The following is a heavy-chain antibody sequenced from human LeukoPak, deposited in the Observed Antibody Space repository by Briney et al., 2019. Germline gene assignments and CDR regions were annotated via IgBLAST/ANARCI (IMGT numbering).Heavy chain of an antibody. CDR3: ASLEVGATYSDAFDI. Sequence: GGSLRLSCAASGFTFSSYSMNWVRQAPGKGLERVTSISSSSSYIYYADSVKGRFTISRDNAKNSLYLQMNSLRAEDTAVYYCASLEVGATYSDAFDIWGQGTMVTVSS. D-gene: IGHD1-26*01. CDR1: GFTFSSYS. J-gene: IGHJ3*02. V-gene: IGHV3-21*01. CDR2: ISSSSSYI.